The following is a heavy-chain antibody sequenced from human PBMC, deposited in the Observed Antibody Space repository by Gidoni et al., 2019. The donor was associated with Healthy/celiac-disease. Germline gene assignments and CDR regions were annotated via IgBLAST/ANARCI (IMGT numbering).Heavy chain of an antibody. Sequence: QVQLVQSGAEVKKPGLSVTVSCKASGGTFSSYTISWVRQAPGQGLEWVGRIIPILGIANYAQKFQGRVTITADISTGTAYMELSSLRSEDTAVYYCARALVGDYGGNSGAFDIWGQGTMVTVSS. J-gene: IGHJ3*02. D-gene: IGHD4-17*01. CDR2: IIPILGIA. CDR1: GGTFSSYT. V-gene: IGHV1-69*02. CDR3: ARALVGDYGGNSGAFDI.